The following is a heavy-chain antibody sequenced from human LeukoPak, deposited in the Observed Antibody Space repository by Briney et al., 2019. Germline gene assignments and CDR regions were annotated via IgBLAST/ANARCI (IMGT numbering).Heavy chain of an antibody. D-gene: IGHD6-13*01. J-gene: IGHJ4*02. Sequence: SETLSLTCTVSGGSISSYYWSWIRQPPGKGLEWIGYIYYSGSTNYNPSLKSRVTMSVDTSKNQFSLKLSSVTAADTAVYYCARASSSWDAFDYWGQGTLVTVSS. CDR3: ARASSSWDAFDY. CDR1: GGSISSYY. CDR2: IYYSGST. V-gene: IGHV4-59*12.